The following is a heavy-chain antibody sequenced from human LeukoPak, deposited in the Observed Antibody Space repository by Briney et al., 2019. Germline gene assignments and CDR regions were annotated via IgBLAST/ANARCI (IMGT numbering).Heavy chain of an antibody. CDR2: IYPGDSES. Sequence: GESLKISCKGSGYNFTNYWIGWVRQMLGKGLEWMGMIYPGDSESKYSPSFQGQVTISADKSISTAYLQWSSLKASDTAMYYCARQGAARLTLRHPRWVYYFDYWGQGTLVTVSS. J-gene: IGHJ4*02. CDR3: ARQGAARLTLRHPRWVYYFDY. V-gene: IGHV5-51*01. D-gene: IGHD6-6*01. CDR1: GYNFTNYW.